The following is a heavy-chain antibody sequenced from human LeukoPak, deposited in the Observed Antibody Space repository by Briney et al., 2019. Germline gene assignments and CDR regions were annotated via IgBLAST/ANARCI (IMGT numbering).Heavy chain of an antibody. CDR2: ISYDGNNK. D-gene: IGHD3-10*01. V-gene: IGHV3-30*04. J-gene: IGHJ6*03. Sequence: GGSLRLSCAASGFTFSSYAMHWVRQAPGKGLEWVAVISYDGNNKYYADSVKGRFTISRDNSKNTLYLQMNSLRAEDTAVYYCAKDSPYYYGSGSPYYYYYMDVWGKGTTVTISS. CDR1: GFTFSSYA. CDR3: AKDSPYYYGSGSPYYYYYMDV.